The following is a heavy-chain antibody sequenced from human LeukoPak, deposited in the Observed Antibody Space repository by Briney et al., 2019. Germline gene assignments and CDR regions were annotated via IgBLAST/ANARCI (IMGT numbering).Heavy chain of an antibody. CDR2: TYYRSKLFN. CDR1: GDSVSRNNVA. V-gene: IGHV6-1*01. D-gene: IGHD6-6*01. Sequence: SQTLSLTCAISGDSVSRNNVAWNWIRQSPSRGLEWLRRTYYRSKLFNDYAVSVKSRITINPDTSKNHFSLQLNSVTPEDTAVYYCARHETSSDFDYWGQGTLVTVSS. CDR3: ARHETSSDFDY. J-gene: IGHJ4*02.